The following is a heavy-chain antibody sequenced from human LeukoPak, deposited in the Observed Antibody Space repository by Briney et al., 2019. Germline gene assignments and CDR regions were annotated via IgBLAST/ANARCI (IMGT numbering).Heavy chain of an antibody. Sequence: ASVKVSCKASGYTFTSYDINWVRQATGQGLEWMGWMNPNSGNTGYAQTFQGRVTITRNTSISTAYMELSSLRSEDTAVYYCARGRSTSDWFDPWGQGTLVTVSS. D-gene: IGHD2-2*01. V-gene: IGHV1-8*03. CDR3: ARGRSTSDWFDP. CDR2: MNPNSGNT. J-gene: IGHJ5*02. CDR1: GYTFTSYD.